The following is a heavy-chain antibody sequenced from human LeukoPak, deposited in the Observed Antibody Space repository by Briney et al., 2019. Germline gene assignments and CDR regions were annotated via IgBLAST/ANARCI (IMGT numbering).Heavy chain of an antibody. D-gene: IGHD3-10*01. CDR2: IFHTGHT. J-gene: IGHJ4*02. CDR1: GGSISSSSYY. CDR3: ARGFYGAGSRFDY. V-gene: IGHV4-39*07. Sequence: SETLSLTCTVSGGSISSSSYYWGWIRQPPGKGLEWIGYIFHTGHTSYNPSLKSRVTISVDMSKNHLSLRLTSVTAADTAVYYCARGFYGAGSRFDYWGQGTLVTVSS.